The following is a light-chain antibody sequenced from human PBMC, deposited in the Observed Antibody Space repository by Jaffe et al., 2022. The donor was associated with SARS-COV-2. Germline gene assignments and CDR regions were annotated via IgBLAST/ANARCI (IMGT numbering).Light chain of an antibody. CDR3: VVGMDSGIWK. Sequence: QTVVTQEPSLSVSPGGTVTLTCGLSSGSVSTTNNPSWYQQTPGQAPRTLIYSTNIRSSGVPDRFSGSILGNKAALTITGAQAGDESDYYCVVGMDSGIWKFGGGTKLTVL. V-gene: IGLV8-61*01. CDR2: STN. CDR1: SGSVSTTNN. J-gene: IGLJ3*02.